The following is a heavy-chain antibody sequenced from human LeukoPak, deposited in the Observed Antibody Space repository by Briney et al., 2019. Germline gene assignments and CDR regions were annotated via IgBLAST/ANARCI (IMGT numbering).Heavy chain of an antibody. CDR3: ARSSVVKNWFDP. CDR1: GGPISSGSYY. D-gene: IGHD5/OR15-5a*01. Sequence: SETLSLTCTVSGGPISSGSYYWSWIRQPAGKGLEWIGRIYTSGSTNYNPSLKSRVTISVDTSKNQFSLKLSSVTAADTAVYYCARSSVVKNWFDPWGQGTLVTVSS. J-gene: IGHJ5*02. CDR2: IYTSGST. V-gene: IGHV4-61*02.